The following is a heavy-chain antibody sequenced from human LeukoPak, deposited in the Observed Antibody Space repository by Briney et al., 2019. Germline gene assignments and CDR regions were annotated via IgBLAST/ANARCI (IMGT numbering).Heavy chain of an antibody. J-gene: IGHJ4*02. CDR2: ITSSGDTI. D-gene: IGHD4-23*01. CDR1: GFTFNDYY. V-gene: IGHV3-11*01. CDR3: ARFPKTTVVTSYFDY. Sequence: GGSLRLSCTTSGFTFNDYYMSWIRQAPGKGLEWVSYITSSGDTISYADSVKGRFTISRDSAKNSLYLQMNSLGAEDTALYYCARFPKTTVVTSYFDYWGQGTLVTASS.